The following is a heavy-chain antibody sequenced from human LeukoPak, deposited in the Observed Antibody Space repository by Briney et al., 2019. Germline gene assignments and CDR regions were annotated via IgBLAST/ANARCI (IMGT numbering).Heavy chain of an antibody. CDR2: IYYSGST. CDR3: AREWFKLELHLGAFDI. V-gene: IGHV4-59*01. CDR1: GGSISSYY. J-gene: IGHJ3*02. D-gene: IGHD1-7*01. Sequence: SETLSLTCTVSGGSISSYYWSWIRQPPGKGLEWIGYIYYSGSTNYNPSLKSRVTISVDTSKNQFSLKLSSVTAADTAVYYCAREWFKLELHLGAFDIWGEGTMVTVST.